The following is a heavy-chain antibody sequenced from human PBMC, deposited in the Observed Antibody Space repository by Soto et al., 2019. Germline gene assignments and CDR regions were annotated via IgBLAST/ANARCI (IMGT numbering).Heavy chain of an antibody. CDR1: GYSFTSYW. J-gene: IGHJ5*02. Sequence: GESLKISCKGSGYSFTSYWIGWVRQMPGKGLEWMGIIYPGDSDTRYSPSFQGQVTISADKSISTAYLQWSSLKASDTAMYYCASALVDCTNGVCYSSWFDPWGQGTLVTVSS. V-gene: IGHV5-51*01. D-gene: IGHD2-8*01. CDR2: IYPGDSDT. CDR3: ASALVDCTNGVCYSSWFDP.